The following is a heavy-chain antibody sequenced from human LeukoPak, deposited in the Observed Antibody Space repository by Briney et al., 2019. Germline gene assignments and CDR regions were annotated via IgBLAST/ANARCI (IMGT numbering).Heavy chain of an antibody. J-gene: IGHJ4*02. Sequence: GSSVKVSCKASGGTFSSYAISWVRQAPGQGLEWMGGIIPIFGTANYAQKFQGRVTITADESTSIAYMELSSLRSEDTAVYYCAQEGGSGSFKLDYWGQGTLVTVSS. V-gene: IGHV1-69*01. CDR3: AQEGGSGSFKLDY. D-gene: IGHD3-10*01. CDR1: GGTFSSYA. CDR2: IIPIFGTA.